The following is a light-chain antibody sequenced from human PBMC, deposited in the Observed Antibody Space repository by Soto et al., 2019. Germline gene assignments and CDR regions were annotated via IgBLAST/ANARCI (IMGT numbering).Light chain of an antibody. CDR1: QSVSSN. Sequence: EIVMTQSPATLSVSPGERATLSCRASQSVSSNLAWYQQKPGQAPRLLIYGASTRATGIPARFSGSGSVTEFTLTISSLQSEDFAFYYCQQYNNWPLFGPGTKVDIK. J-gene: IGKJ3*01. CDR2: GAS. V-gene: IGKV3-15*01. CDR3: QQYNNWPL.